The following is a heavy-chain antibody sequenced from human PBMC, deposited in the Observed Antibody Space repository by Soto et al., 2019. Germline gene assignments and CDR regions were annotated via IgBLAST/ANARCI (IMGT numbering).Heavy chain of an antibody. CDR2: IYHSGST. CDR1: GGSISSSNW. V-gene: IGHV4-4*02. Sequence: SETLSLTCAVSGGSISSSNWWSWVRQPPGKGLEWIGEIYHSGSTNYNPSLKSRVTISVDKSKNQFSLKLSSVTAADTAVYYCARDVARAPDYGDYSPSDYWGQGTLVTVSS. D-gene: IGHD4-17*01. J-gene: IGHJ4*02. CDR3: ARDVARAPDYGDYSPSDY.